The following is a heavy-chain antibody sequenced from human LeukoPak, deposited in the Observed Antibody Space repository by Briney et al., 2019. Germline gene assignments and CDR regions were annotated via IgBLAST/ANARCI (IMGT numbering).Heavy chain of an antibody. Sequence: SQTLSLTCAISGDSVSSNIAAWNWIRHSPSRGLEWLGRTYYRSKWYNDYAVSVKSRITINPDTSKNQFSLQLNSVTPEDTAVYYCAKQVGATPYFDYWGQGTLVTVSS. J-gene: IGHJ4*02. D-gene: IGHD1-26*01. V-gene: IGHV6-1*01. CDR3: AKQVGATPYFDY. CDR2: TYYRSKWYN. CDR1: GDSVSSNIAA.